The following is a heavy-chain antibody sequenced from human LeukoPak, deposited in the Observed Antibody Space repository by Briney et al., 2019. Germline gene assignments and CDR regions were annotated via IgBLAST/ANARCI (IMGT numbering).Heavy chain of an antibody. V-gene: IGHV3-64D*09. CDR3: VKGGTVTTWSDY. J-gene: IGHJ4*02. CDR2: ISSNGGST. Sequence: GGSLRLSCSASGFTFSRYGMHWVRQAPGKGLEYVSAISSNGGSTYYADSVKGRFTISRDNSKDTLYLQMSSLRAEDTAVYYCVKGGTVTTWSDYWGQGTLVTVSS. D-gene: IGHD4-17*01. CDR1: GFTFSRYG.